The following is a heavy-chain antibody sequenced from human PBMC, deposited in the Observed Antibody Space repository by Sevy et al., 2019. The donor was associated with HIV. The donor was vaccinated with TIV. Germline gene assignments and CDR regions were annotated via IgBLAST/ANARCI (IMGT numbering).Heavy chain of an antibody. Sequence: SETLSLTCAVFGETFVGHYWTWIRQTPGKGLEWIGEINHRGTANYNPSLKSRVTISVDTSNKQFSLRLNSMTAADTAVYYWAKTATVTISALDSWGRGTLVTVSS. D-gene: IGHD4-17*01. J-gene: IGHJ4*02. V-gene: IGHV4-34*08. CDR2: INHRGTA. CDR1: GETFVGHY. CDR3: AKTATVTISALDS.